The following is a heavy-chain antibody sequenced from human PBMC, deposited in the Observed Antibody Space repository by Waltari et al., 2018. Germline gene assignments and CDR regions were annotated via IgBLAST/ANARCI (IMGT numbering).Heavy chain of an antibody. CDR1: GGSISTSRYY. CDR3: ARRSENDSSGYYSGDAFDI. Sequence: QLQLQESGPGLVKPSVTLSLTCPVPGGSISTSRYYCVCTRLPPASGLEWIGSIYYSGSTYYNPSFKSRVNISVDTSKNQFSLKLSSVTAADTAVYYCARRSENDSSGYYSGDAFDIWGQGTMVTVSS. V-gene: IGHV4-39*01. J-gene: IGHJ3*02. D-gene: IGHD3-22*01. CDR2: IYYSGST.